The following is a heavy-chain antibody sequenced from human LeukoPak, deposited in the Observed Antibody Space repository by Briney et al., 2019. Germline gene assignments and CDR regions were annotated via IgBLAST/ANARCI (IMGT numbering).Heavy chain of an antibody. CDR2: INPNSGGT. Sequence: ASVKVSCKASGGTFSSYAISWVRQAPGQGLEWMGGINPNSGGTNYAQKFQGRVTMTRDTSISTAYMELSRLRSDDTAVYYCARDSEMATITLGYYFDYWGQGTLVTVSS. CDR3: ARDSEMATITLGYYFDY. V-gene: IGHV1-2*02. D-gene: IGHD5-24*01. J-gene: IGHJ4*02. CDR1: GGTFSSYA.